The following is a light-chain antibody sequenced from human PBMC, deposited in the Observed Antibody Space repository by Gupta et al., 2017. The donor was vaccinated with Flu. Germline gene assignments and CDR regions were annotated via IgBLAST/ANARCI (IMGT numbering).Light chain of an antibody. CDR1: SLRSYY. V-gene: IGLV3-19*01. Sequence: SSELTQDPAVSVALGQTVRITCQGHSLRSYYASWYQQKPGQAPVLVIYGKNNRPSGIPDRFSGSSSGNTASLTITEAQAEDEADYYCNSRDSSGNHPNWVFGGGTKLTVL. CDR3: NSRDSSGNHPNWV. J-gene: IGLJ3*02. CDR2: GKN.